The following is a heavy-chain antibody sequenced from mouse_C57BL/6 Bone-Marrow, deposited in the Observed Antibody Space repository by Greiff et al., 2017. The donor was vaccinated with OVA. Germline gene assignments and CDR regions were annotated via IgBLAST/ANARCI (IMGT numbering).Heavy chain of an antibody. J-gene: IGHJ4*01. CDR3: ARGGYDGDYYAMDY. CDR1: GYTFTSYW. CDR2: IDPSDSYT. D-gene: IGHD2-2*01. Sequence: QVQLQQSGAELVMPGASVKLSCKASGYTFTSYWMHWVKQRPGQGLEWIGEIDPSDSYTNYNQKFKGKSTLTVDKSSSTAYMQLSSLTSEDSAVYYCARGGYDGDYYAMDYWGQGTSVTVSS. V-gene: IGHV1-69*01.